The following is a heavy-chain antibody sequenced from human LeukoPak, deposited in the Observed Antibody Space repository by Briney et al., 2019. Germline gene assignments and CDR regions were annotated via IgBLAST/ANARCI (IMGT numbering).Heavy chain of an antibody. V-gene: IGHV4-4*02. CDR1: GVSISSSHW. Sequence: SETLSLTCTVSGVSISSSHWWSWVRQPPGKGLEWIGEIYHGGSTKYNPSLKSRVTISLDKSKNQFSLKLNSVTAADTAVYYCASYGDYNYFDFWGQGTLVTVSS. J-gene: IGHJ4*02. CDR2: IYHGGST. D-gene: IGHD4-17*01. CDR3: ASYGDYNYFDF.